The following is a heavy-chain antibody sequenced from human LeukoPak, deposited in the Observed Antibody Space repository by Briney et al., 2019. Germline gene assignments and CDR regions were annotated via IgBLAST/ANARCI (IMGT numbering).Heavy chain of an antibody. J-gene: IGHJ5*02. Sequence: GGSLRLSCAASGFTFSSYSMNWVRQAPGKGLEWVSSISSSSSYIYYADSVKGRFTISRDNAKNSLYLQMNSLRAEDTAVYYCARDSIVGATTNLGEFDPWGQGTLVTVSP. CDR3: ARDSIVGATTNLGEFDP. V-gene: IGHV3-21*01. CDR1: GFTFSSYS. CDR2: ISSSSSYI. D-gene: IGHD1-26*01.